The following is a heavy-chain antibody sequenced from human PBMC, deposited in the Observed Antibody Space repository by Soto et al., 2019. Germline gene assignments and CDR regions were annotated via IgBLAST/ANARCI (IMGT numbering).Heavy chain of an antibody. V-gene: IGHV3-43*01. Sequence: GESLKISCAASGFTFDDYTMHWVRQAPGKGLEWVSLISWDGGSTYYADSVKGRFTISRDNSKNSLYLQMNSLRTEDTALYYCAREYRGVIPWGAYYFDYWGQGTLVTVSS. CDR2: ISWDGGST. J-gene: IGHJ4*02. D-gene: IGHD3-10*01. CDR3: AREYRGVIPWGAYYFDY. CDR1: GFTFDDYT.